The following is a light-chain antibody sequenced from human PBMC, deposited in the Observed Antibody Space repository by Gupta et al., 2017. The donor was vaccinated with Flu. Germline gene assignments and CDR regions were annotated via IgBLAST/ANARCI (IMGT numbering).Light chain of an antibody. V-gene: IGKV2D-29*01. J-gene: IGKJ1*01. CDR1: QSLLHTNGETN. CDR2: EVS. Sequence: DIVMTQTPLSLSVTPGQPAFIYCKSDQSLLHTNGETNLYWYLQRPGQPPQLLIYEVSNRFSGVSERFSGSGSGTXFTLKIXRVEAADVGVYYCMQSIQVPWTFGXGTKVEIK. CDR3: MQSIQVPWT.